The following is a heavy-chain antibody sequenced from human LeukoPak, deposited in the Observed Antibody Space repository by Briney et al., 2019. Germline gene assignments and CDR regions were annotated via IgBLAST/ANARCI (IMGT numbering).Heavy chain of an antibody. J-gene: IGHJ4*02. Sequence: PSETLSLTCAVYGGSFSGYYWSWIRQPPGKGLEWIGEINHSGSTNYNPPLKSRVTISVDTSKNQFSLKLSSVTAADTAVYYCARETPRYSSSWHLDYWGQGTLVTVSS. V-gene: IGHV4-34*01. CDR2: INHSGST. CDR1: GGSFSGYY. CDR3: ARETPRYSSSWHLDY. D-gene: IGHD6-13*01.